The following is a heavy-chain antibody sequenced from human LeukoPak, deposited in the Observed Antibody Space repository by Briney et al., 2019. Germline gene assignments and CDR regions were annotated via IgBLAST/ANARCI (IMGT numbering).Heavy chain of an antibody. Sequence: ASAKVSCKASGYDFTTNYIHWVRQAPGQGLEWMGTINPSVGSSTYGQRFQGRVTMTRDTSTTTVHMDLSSLTSEDTAIYYCAKGYCTGASCYVLDSWGQGTLVTVS. CDR1: GYDFTTNY. CDR2: INPSVGSS. V-gene: IGHV1-46*01. J-gene: IGHJ4*02. CDR3: AKGYCTGASCYVLDS. D-gene: IGHD2-15*01.